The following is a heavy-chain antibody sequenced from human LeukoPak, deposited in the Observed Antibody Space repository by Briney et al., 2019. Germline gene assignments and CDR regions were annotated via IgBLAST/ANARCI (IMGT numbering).Heavy chain of an antibody. CDR1: GFTVSSNY. CDR3: ARGAREETLRFLERLLGEAFDI. V-gene: IGHV3-53*01. J-gene: IGHJ3*02. Sequence: PGGSLRLSCAASGFTVSSNYMSWVRQAPGKVLEWVSVIYSGGSTYYADSVKGRFTISRDNSKNTLYLQMNSLRAEDTAVYYCARGAREETLRFLERLLGEAFDIWGQGTMVTVSS. D-gene: IGHD3-3*01. CDR2: IYSGGST.